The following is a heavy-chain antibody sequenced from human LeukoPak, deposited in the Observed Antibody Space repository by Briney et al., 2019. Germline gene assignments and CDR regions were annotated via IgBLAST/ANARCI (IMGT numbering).Heavy chain of an antibody. CDR1: GFTFSSYA. CDR3: ARVQYYDSSGNDY. J-gene: IGHJ4*02. V-gene: IGHV3-23*01. Sequence: GGSLRLSCAASGFTFSSYAMNWVRQAPGRGLEWVSGFSGSGGTTYYADSVKGRFTISRDNSKNTLYLQMNSLRAEDTAVYYCARVQYYDSSGNDYWGQGTLVTVSS. CDR2: FSGSGGTT. D-gene: IGHD3-22*01.